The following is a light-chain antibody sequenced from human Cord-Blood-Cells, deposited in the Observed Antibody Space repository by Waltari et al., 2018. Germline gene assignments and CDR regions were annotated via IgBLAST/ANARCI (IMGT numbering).Light chain of an antibody. J-gene: IGKJ1*01. CDR1: QSVISY. CDR3: QQRSNWPWT. CDR2: DAS. Sequence: EIELTQSPATLSLSPGERDTLTCRASQSVISYLAWYQQKPGQAPRPLIYDASNRYTGVPARFSGSGSGTDFTLTISSLEPEDFAVYYCQQRSNWPWTFGQGTKVEIK. V-gene: IGKV3-11*01.